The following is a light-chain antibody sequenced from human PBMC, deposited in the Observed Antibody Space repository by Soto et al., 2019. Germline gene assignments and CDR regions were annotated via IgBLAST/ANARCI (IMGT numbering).Light chain of an antibody. CDR2: GAS. CDR1: QSVSSSY. CDR3: QQYGSSPVST. V-gene: IGKV3-20*01. J-gene: IGKJ5*01. Sequence: EIVLTQSPGTLSLSPGERATLSCRASQSVSSSYLAWYQQKPGQAPRLLIYGASSGATGIPDRFSGSGSGTDFTLTISRLEPEDFAVYYCQQYGSSPVSTFGQGTRREIK.